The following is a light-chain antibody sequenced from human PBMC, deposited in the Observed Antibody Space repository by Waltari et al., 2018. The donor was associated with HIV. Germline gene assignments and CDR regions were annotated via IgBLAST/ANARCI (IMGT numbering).Light chain of an antibody. V-gene: IGKV2-28*01. CDR3: MHGQQTPV. CDR2: LGS. J-gene: IGKJ1*01. Sequence: DIAMIQSPDSLAVSPGESASISCRPSQNLLHTTGHNYLDWYLQRPGQAPELLIYLGSQRASGVPDRIAGSGSGTSFILKINRVEAEDVGVYYCMHGQQTPVFGQGTKVEIK. CDR1: QNLLHTTGHNY.